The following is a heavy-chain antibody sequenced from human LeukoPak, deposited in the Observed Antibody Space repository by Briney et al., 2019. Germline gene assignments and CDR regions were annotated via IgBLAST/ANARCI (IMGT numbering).Heavy chain of an antibody. D-gene: IGHD6-13*01. CDR2: IYYSGST. CDR3: ARHDSSSWYGTYYFDY. CDR1: GGSISSYY. V-gene: IGHV4-59*08. Sequence: SETLSLTCTVSGGSISSYYWSWIRQPPGKGLEWIGYIYYSGSTNYNPSLKSRVTISVDTSKNQFSLKLSSVTAADTAVYYCARHDSSSWYGTYYFDYWGQGTLVTVSS. J-gene: IGHJ4*02.